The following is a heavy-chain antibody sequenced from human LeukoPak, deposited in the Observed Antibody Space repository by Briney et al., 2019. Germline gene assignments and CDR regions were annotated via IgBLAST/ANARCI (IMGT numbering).Heavy chain of an antibody. V-gene: IGHV4-39*01. D-gene: IGHD3-10*01. CDR2: INHSGST. Sequence: SETLSLTCIVSGGSISSSSYYWGWIRQPPGKGLEWIGEINHSGSTNYNPSLKSRVTISVDTSKNQFSLKLSSVTAADTAVYYCARHLRPKPKKYGSGNHYFDYWGQGTLVTVSS. CDR1: GGSISSSSYY. CDR3: ARHLRPKPKKYGSGNHYFDY. J-gene: IGHJ4*02.